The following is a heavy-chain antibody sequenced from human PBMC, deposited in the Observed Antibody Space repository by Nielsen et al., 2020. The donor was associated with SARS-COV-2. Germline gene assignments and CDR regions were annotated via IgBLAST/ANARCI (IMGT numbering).Heavy chain of an antibody. CDR2: FNPGSGGT. CDR3: ARPTFLPVARGSNSFDAFDM. J-gene: IGHJ3*02. V-gene: IGHV1-2*02. CDR1: GYTFTAYY. D-gene: IGHD2/OR15-2a*01. Sequence: ASVKVSCKASGYTFTAYYIHWVRQAPGQGLEWMGWFNPGSGGTKYAQKFQGRVTMTRDTSISTAYMELSRLRSDDTAVYYCARPTFLPVARGSNSFDAFDMWGQGTMVTVSS.